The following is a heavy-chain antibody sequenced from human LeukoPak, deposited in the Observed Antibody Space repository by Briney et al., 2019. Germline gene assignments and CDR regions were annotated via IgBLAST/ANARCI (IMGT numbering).Heavy chain of an antibody. CDR1: GGTFSSYA. J-gene: IGHJ5*02. Sequence: ASVKVSCKASGGTFSSYAISWVRQAPGQGLEWMGRIIPIFGTANYAQKFQGRVTITTDESTSTARMELSSLRSEDTAVYYCARGTLGYWFDPWGQGTLVTVSS. CDR3: ARGTLGYWFDP. CDR2: IIPIFGTA. D-gene: IGHD1-1*01. V-gene: IGHV1-69*05.